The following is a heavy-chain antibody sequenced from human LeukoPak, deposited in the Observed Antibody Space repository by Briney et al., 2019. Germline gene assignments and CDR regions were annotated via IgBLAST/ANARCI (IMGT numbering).Heavy chain of an antibody. CDR2: VYNGGST. J-gene: IGHJ6*03. V-gene: IGHV4-34*01. Sequence: SETLSLTCAVYGGSFNDYFWTWIRQPPGKGLEWIGEVYNGGSTNYNPSLKSRVIISVDTSKNQFSLRLSSVTAADTAVYYCARGRLGSVVFEGYYYFMDVWGEGTTVTVSS. D-gene: IGHD3-22*01. CDR1: GGSFNDYF. CDR3: ARGRLGSVVFEGYYYFMDV.